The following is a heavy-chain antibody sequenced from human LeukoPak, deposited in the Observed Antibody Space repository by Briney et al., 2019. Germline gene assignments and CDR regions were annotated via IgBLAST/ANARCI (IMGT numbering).Heavy chain of an antibody. Sequence: GASVKVSCKASGGTFSSYATSWVRQAPGQGLEWMGGIIPIFGTANYAQKFQGRVTITTDESTSTAYMELSSLRSEDTAVYYCARDTPIGFDYWGQGTLVTVSS. J-gene: IGHJ4*02. CDR3: ARDTPIGFDY. D-gene: IGHD1-26*01. V-gene: IGHV1-69*05. CDR2: IIPIFGTA. CDR1: GGTFSSYA.